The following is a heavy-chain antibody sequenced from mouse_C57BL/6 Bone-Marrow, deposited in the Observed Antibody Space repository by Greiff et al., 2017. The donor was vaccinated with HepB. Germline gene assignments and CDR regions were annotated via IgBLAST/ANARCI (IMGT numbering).Heavy chain of an antibody. CDR1: GYTFTSYD. J-gene: IGHJ1*03. V-gene: IGHV1-85*01. CDR2: IYPRDGST. CDR3: ARSGHYYGSSNWYVDV. D-gene: IGHD1-1*01. Sequence: QVQLQHSGPELVKPGASVKLSCKASGYTFTSYDINWVKQRPGQGLEWIGWIYPRDGSTKYNEKFKGKATLTVDTSSSTAYMELHSLTSEDSAVYFCARSGHYYGSSNWYVDVWGTGTTVTVSS.